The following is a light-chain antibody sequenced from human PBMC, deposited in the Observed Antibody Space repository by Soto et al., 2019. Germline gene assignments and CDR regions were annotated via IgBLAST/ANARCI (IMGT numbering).Light chain of an antibody. J-gene: IGKJ2*01. V-gene: IGKV1-39*01. Sequence: DVPMTQSPSSLSASVGDRVTITCRTSQNIATYLNWYQHKPGRAPNLLIYAASSLQSGVPSRFSGSGSGTDFTLTISSLHPEDFATYYCQQSYSMPYTFGQGTRLEIK. CDR3: QQSYSMPYT. CDR2: AAS. CDR1: QNIATY.